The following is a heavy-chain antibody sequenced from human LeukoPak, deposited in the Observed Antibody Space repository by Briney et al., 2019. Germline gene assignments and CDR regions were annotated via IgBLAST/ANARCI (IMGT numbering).Heavy chain of an antibody. CDR3: ARGNPPSNRYSYADPHYYFDY. Sequence: SVKVSCKASGGTFSSYAISWVRQAPGQGLEWMGGIIPIFGTANYAQKFQGRVTITADESTSTAYMELSSLRSEDTAVYYCARGNPPSNRYSYADPHYYFDYWGQGTLVTVSS. D-gene: IGHD5-18*01. CDR1: GGTFSSYA. CDR2: IIPIFGTA. J-gene: IGHJ4*02. V-gene: IGHV1-69*13.